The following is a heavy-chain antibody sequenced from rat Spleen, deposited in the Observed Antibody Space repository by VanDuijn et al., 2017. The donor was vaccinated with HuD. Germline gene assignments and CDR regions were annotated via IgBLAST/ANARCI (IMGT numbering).Heavy chain of an antibody. J-gene: IGHJ1*01. CDR1: GFTFSDYY. D-gene: IGHD1-4*01. CDR2: ISYDGSST. CDR3: AGRTRVSHWYFDF. V-gene: IGHV5-7*01. Sequence: EVQLVETGGGLVQPGGSLKLSCAASGFTFSDYYMAWVRQAPKKGLEWVATISYDGSSTYYRDSVKGRFTISRDNAKSTLYLQMVSLRSEDTATYYCAGRTRVSHWYFDFGGPGTMVTVSS.